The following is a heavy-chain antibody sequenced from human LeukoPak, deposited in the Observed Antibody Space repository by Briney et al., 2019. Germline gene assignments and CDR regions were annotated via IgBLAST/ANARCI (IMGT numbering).Heavy chain of an antibody. Sequence: GGSLRLSCAASGFTFSSYWMSWVRQAPGKGLEWVANIKQDGSEKYYVDSVKGRFTISRDNAKNSLYLQMNSLRAEDTAVYYCARDSRYYYDSSGYYLLMGGGLFDYWGQGTLVTVSS. CDR2: IKQDGSEK. J-gene: IGHJ4*02. CDR3: ARDSRYYYDSSGYYLLMGGGLFDY. V-gene: IGHV3-7*01. CDR1: GFTFSSYW. D-gene: IGHD3-22*01.